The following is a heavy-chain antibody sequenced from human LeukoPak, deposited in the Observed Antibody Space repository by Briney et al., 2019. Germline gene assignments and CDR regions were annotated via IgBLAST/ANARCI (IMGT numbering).Heavy chain of an antibody. D-gene: IGHD2-15*01. CDR2: IKHNGRER. V-gene: IGHV3-7*04. J-gene: IGHJ4*02. Sequence: GGTLRLSCAASGFTFSSYCMSWIRQAPGKGLEWVAKIKHNGRERYYVDSVKDRITISRDNAKNSLYLQMNSLRAEDTAVYYCARGDRGSYCSGGSRYAVNYWGQGTLVTVSS. CDR1: GFTFSSYC. CDR3: ARGDRGSYCSGGSRYAVNY.